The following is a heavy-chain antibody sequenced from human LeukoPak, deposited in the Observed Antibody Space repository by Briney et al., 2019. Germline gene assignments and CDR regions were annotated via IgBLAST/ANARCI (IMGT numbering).Heavy chain of an antibody. D-gene: IGHD3-16*02. CDR1: GGSISIGGYY. Sequence: SETLSLTCTVSGGSISIGGYYWSWIRQHPGKGLEWIGYIYYSGSTYYNPSLKSRVTISVDTSKNQFSLKLSSVTAADTAVYYCARGRLRLRLGELSPIDYWGQGTLVTVSS. CDR2: IYYSGST. CDR3: ARGRLRLRLGELSPIDY. V-gene: IGHV4-31*03. J-gene: IGHJ4*02.